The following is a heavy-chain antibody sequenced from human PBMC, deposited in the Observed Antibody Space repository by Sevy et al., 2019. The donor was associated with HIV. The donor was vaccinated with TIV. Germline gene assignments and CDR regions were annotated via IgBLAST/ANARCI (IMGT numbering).Heavy chain of an antibody. V-gene: IGHV3-15*01. CDR3: TTTVPHTITYYYYAMDV. Sequence: GGSLRLSCVASGFTFSTAWMSWVRQAPGKGLEWVGRFKSKTDGGTMVYAAPVKDRFTISRDDSKNTLYLQMNSLKSEDTSVYYCTTTVPHTITYYYYAMDVWGQGTTVTVSS. CDR1: GFTFSTAW. D-gene: IGHD3-10*01. CDR2: FKSKTDGGTM. J-gene: IGHJ6*02.